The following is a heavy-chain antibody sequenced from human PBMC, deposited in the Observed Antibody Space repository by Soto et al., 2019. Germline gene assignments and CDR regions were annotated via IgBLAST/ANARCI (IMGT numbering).Heavy chain of an antibody. J-gene: IGHJ4*02. CDR3: ARGFSGYCSGGSCSSFDY. CDR1: GDSISSTHW. D-gene: IGHD2-15*01. V-gene: IGHV4-4*02. CDR2: IFHSGIT. Sequence: SETLSLTCAVSGDSISSTHWWTWVRQPPGKGLEYIGQIFHSGITNYNPSLESRVTISLDKSKSQFSLELNSVTGADTAIYYCARGFSGYCSGGSCSSFDYWGQGTLFTVS.